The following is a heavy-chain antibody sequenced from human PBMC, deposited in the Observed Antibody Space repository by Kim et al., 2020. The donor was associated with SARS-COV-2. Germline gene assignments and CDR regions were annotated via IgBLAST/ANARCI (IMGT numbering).Heavy chain of an antibody. CDR3: ARHPAILWFGELHLNWFDP. CDR1: GGSISSSSYY. CDR2: IYYSGST. V-gene: IGHV4-39*01. D-gene: IGHD3-10*01. Sequence: SETLSLTCTVSGGSISSSSYYWGWIRQPPGKGLEWIGSIYYSGSTYYNPSLKSRVTISVDTSKNQFSLKLSSVTAADTAVYYCARHPAILWFGELHLNWFDPWGQGTLVTVSS. J-gene: IGHJ5*02.